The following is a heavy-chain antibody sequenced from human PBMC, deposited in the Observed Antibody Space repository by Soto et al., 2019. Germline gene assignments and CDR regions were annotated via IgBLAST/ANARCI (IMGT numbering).Heavy chain of an antibody. V-gene: IGHV4-59*01. Sequence: ASETLSLTCNVSGSISTYYLMWIRQPPGKGLEWIGYISYSGTTNYSPSLENRVTISVDTSKNQFSLKLSSVTAADTAVYYCARGEWLSYDYWGQGTLVTVSS. CDR3: ARGEWLSYDY. D-gene: IGHD3-3*01. CDR2: ISYSGTT. J-gene: IGHJ4*02. CDR1: GSISTYY.